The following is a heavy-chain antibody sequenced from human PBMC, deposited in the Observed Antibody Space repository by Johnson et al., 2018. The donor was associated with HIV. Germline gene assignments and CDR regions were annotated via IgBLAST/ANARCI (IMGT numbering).Heavy chain of an antibody. V-gene: IGHV3-9*01. CDR1: GFTFDDYA. J-gene: IGHJ3*02. CDR3: AKPAAAARDAFDI. Sequence: QLVESGGGLVQPGRSLRLSCAASGFTFDDYAMHWVRQAPGKGLEWVSGISWNSGIIGYADSVKGRFTISRDNSKNTLYLQMSSLRAEDTAVYYCAKPAAAARDAFDIWGQGTMVTVSS. D-gene: IGHD6-13*01. CDR2: ISWNSGII.